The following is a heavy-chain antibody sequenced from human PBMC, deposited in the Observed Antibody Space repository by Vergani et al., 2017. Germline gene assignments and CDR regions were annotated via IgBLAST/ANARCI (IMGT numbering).Heavy chain of an antibody. J-gene: IGHJ4*02. D-gene: IGHD4-17*01. Sequence: EVQLLESGGGLVQPGGSLRLSCAASGFTFSSYVMSWVRQAPGKGLEWVSAISGSGGSTYYADSVKGRFTISRDNTKNTLYLQMNSLRAEDTAVYYCAKIYGDYGVGDYWGQGTLVTVSS. CDR3: AKIYGDYGVGDY. CDR2: ISGSGGST. CDR1: GFTFSSYV. V-gene: IGHV3-23*01.